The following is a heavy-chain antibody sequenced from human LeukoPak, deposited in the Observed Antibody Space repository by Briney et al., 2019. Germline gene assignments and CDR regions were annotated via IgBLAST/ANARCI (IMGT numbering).Heavy chain of an antibody. D-gene: IGHD2-15*01. CDR1: GFTFSSYA. Sequence: GGSLRLSCAASGFTFSSYAMHWVRQAPGKGLEWVAFIRYDGSNKYYADSVKGRFTISRDNSKNTLYLQMNSLRAEDTAVYYCANDYSPTGDPFDYWGQGTLVTVSS. V-gene: IGHV3-30*02. CDR3: ANDYSPTGDPFDY. CDR2: IRYDGSNK. J-gene: IGHJ4*02.